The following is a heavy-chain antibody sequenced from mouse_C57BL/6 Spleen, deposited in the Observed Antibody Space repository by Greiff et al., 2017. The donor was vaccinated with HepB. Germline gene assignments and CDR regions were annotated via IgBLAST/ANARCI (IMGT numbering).Heavy chain of an antibody. J-gene: IGHJ2*01. CDR3: ASYSSGYEDY. D-gene: IGHD3-2*02. Sequence: EVHLVESGGDLVKPGGSLKLSCAASGFTFSSYGMSWVRQTPDKRLEWVATISSGGSYTYYPDSVKGRFTISKDNAKNTLYLKMSSLKSEDTAMYYCASYSSGYEDYWGQGTTLTVSS. CDR1: GFTFSSYG. CDR2: ISSGGSYT. V-gene: IGHV5-6*01.